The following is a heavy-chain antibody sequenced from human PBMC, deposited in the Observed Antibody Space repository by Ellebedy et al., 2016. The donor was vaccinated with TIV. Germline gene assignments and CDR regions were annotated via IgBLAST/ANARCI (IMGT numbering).Heavy chain of an antibody. D-gene: IGHD5-24*01. CDR1: GGSISSYY. V-gene: IGHV4-4*07. CDR2: IYTSGST. J-gene: IGHJ4*02. Sequence: GSLRLXXTVSGGSISSYYWRSIRQPAGKGLEWIGRIYTSGSTNYNPSLKSRVTMSVDTSKNQFSLKLSSVTAADTAVYYCARDARDGYNLAYFDYWGQGTLVTVSS. CDR3: ARDARDGYNLAYFDY.